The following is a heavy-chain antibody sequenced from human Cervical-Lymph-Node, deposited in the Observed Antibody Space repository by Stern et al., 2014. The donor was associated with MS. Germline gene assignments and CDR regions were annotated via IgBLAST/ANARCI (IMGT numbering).Heavy chain of an antibody. Sequence: EVQLLESGGGLVQPGGSLRLSCAASGFTFSSYAMSWVRQAPGKGLEWVSAISGSGGSTYYADSVKGRFTISRDNSKNTLYLQMNSLRAEDTAVYYCAKASGITMIVVVITPSFDYWGQGTLVTVSS. D-gene: IGHD3-22*01. CDR2: ISGSGGST. CDR1: GFTFSSYA. J-gene: IGHJ4*02. V-gene: IGHV3-23*01. CDR3: AKASGITMIVVVITPSFDY.